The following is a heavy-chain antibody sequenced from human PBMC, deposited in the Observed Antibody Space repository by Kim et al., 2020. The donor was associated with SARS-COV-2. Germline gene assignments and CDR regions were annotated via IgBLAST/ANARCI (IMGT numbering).Heavy chain of an antibody. Sequence: ASVKVSCKASGYTFTSYDINWVRQASGQGLEWMGWMNSNSGNTGSAQKFQGRVTMTRNTSTSTAYMELSSLRPEDTAVYYCARNSVVSRYFDYWGQGTLVTVSS. CDR3: ARNSVVSRYFDY. CDR2: MNSNSGNT. V-gene: IGHV1-8*01. CDR1: GYTFTSYD. J-gene: IGHJ4*02. D-gene: IGHD2-15*01.